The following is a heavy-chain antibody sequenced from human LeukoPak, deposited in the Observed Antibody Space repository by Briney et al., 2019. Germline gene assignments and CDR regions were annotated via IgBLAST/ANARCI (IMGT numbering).Heavy chain of an antibody. D-gene: IGHD6-13*01. CDR2: ISSGSSYM. V-gene: IGHV3-21*01. Sequence: GGSLRLSCAASGLTFENYSLAWVRQAPGKGLEWVSSISSGSSYMYHTDSVKGRFTISRDNAKNSVYLQMNSLRAEDTAVYYCARAYSSSWYVYWYFDLWGRGTLVTVSS. J-gene: IGHJ2*01. CDR1: GLTFENYS. CDR3: ARAYSSSWYVYWYFDL.